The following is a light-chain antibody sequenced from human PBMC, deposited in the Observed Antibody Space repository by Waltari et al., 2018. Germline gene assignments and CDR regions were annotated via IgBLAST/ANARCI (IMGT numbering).Light chain of an antibody. CDR2: QDN. J-gene: IGLJ2*01. CDR1: NLGEKY. Sequence: SYELTQPPSVSVSPGQTATITCSGNNLGEKYACWYQRRPGQSPLLVIYQDNKRPSGIPDRFSGSNSGNTATLTITGTQPIDEADYYCQAWDSNIVIFGGGTKLTVL. CDR3: QAWDSNIVI. V-gene: IGLV3-1*01.